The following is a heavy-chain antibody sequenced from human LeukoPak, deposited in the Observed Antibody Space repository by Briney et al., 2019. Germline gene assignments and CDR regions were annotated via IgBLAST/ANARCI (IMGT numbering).Heavy chain of an antibody. Sequence: PGGSLRLSCAASGFTVSSNYMSWVRQAPGKGLEWVSVIYSGGSTYYADSVKGRFTISRDNSKNTLYLQMNSLRAEDTAVYYCARLVDGYNVYYYYYMDVWGKGTTVTVSS. CDR1: GFTVSSNY. D-gene: IGHD5-24*01. J-gene: IGHJ6*03. CDR3: ARLVDGYNVYYYYYMDV. V-gene: IGHV3-66*02. CDR2: IYSGGST.